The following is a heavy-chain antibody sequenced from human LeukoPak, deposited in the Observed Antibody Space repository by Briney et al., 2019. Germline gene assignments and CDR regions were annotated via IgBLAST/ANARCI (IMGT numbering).Heavy chain of an antibody. Sequence: GSLRLSCAASGLTFSSYTMSWVRQPPGKGLEWIGEINHSGSTNYNPSLKSRVTISVDTSKNQFSLKLSSVTAADTAVYYCARRLYNGRVARSYYYYGMDVWGQGTTVTVSS. CDR3: ARRLYNGRVARSYYYYGMDV. CDR1: GLTFSSYT. V-gene: IGHV4-34*01. J-gene: IGHJ6*02. CDR2: INHSGST. D-gene: IGHD3-10*01.